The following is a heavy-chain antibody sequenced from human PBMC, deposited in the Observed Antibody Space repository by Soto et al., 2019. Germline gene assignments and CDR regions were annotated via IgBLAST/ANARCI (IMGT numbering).Heavy chain of an antibody. CDR2: IIPIFGTA. J-gene: IGHJ6*02. V-gene: IGHV1-69*13. CDR3: ARGGWLQFYYYYGMDV. Sequence: SVKVSCKASGGTFSIYAISCVLQAPLQGLEWMGGIIPIFGTANYAQKFQGRVTITADESMSTAYMELSSLRSEDTAVYYCARGGWLQFYYYYGMDVWGQGTTVTVSS. D-gene: IGHD5-12*01. CDR1: GGTFSIYA.